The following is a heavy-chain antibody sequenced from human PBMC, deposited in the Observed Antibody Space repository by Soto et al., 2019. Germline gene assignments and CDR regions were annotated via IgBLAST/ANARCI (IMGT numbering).Heavy chain of an antibody. CDR1: GYSISSGYY. V-gene: IGHV4-38-2*01. CDR3: VRVAGSASWYETDS. D-gene: IGHD6-13*01. Sequence: SETLSLTCAVSGYSISSGYYWGWIRQPPGKGLEWLETTYYGASSYYNPSLRSRITILLDASTNQLSLKLSSVTAADTAVYFCVRVAGSASWYETDSWGQGILVTVS. CDR2: TYYGASS. J-gene: IGHJ4*02.